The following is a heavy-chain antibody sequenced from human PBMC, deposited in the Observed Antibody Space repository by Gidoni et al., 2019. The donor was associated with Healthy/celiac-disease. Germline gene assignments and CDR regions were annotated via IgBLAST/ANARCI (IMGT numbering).Heavy chain of an antibody. Sequence: QVQLQESGPGLVKPSGTLSLTCAVSGGSISSSNWWRWVRQPPGKGLEWIGEIYHSGSTNYNPSLKSRVTISVDKSKNQFSLKLSSATAADTAVYYCARARKALGYCSSTSCYGWFDPWGQGTLVTVSS. CDR2: IYHSGST. V-gene: IGHV4-4*02. D-gene: IGHD2-2*01. J-gene: IGHJ5*02. CDR1: GGSISSSNW. CDR3: ARARKALGYCSSTSCYGWFDP.